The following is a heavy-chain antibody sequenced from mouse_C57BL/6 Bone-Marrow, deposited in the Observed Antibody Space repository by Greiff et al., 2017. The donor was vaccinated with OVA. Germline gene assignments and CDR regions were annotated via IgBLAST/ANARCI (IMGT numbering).Heavy chain of an antibody. J-gene: IGHJ4*01. CDR3: ARGGYYDPLYAMDY. D-gene: IGHD2-4*01. V-gene: IGHV3-6*01. CDR2: ISYDGSN. Sequence: VQLKESGPGLVKPSQSLSLTCSVTGYSITSGYYWNWIRQFPGNKLEWMGYISYDGSNNYNPSLKNRISITRDTSKNQFFLKLNSVTTEDTATYYCARGGYYDPLYAMDYWGQGTSVTVSS. CDR1: GYSITSGYY.